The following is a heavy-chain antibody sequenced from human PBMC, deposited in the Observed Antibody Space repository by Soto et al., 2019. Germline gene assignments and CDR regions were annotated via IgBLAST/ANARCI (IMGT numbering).Heavy chain of an antibody. J-gene: IGHJ3*01. D-gene: IGHD5-18*01. CDR3: VRALAHGYTGNV. V-gene: IGHV4-30-4*08. CDR2: IYDSGVT. Sequence: QVQLQESGPGLVTPSQTLSLACSVSGAIVTSGENYWSWVRQPPGTGLEWLGYIYDSGVTSYTPALKRRVTLSLDWPNNQVSLKLRSVTAADTAVYFCVRALAHGYTGNVCGHGTLVTVSS. CDR1: GAIVTSGENY.